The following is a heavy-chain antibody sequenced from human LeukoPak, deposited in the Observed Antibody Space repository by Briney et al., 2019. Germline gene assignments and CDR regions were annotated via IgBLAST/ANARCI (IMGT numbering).Heavy chain of an antibody. CDR2: IKQDGSEK. J-gene: IGHJ4*02. CDR1: GFTFITYW. CDR3: ARDSSPDYYDGSGYGY. V-gene: IGHV3-7*05. Sequence: GGSLRLSCEASGFTFITYWMTWVRQAPGKGLEWVANIKQDGSEKYYVDSVKGRFTISRDNAKSSLYLQMNSLRGEDTAVYYCARDSSPDYYDGSGYGYWGQGTLVTVSS. D-gene: IGHD3-22*01.